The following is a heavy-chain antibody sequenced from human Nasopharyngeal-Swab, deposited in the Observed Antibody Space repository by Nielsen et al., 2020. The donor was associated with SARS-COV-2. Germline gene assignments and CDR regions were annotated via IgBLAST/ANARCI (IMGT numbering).Heavy chain of an antibody. CDR3: ARARTPYDDSDGFDI. V-gene: IGHV1-2*04. Sequence: ASVQVSCKASGYNFIDYYIHWVRQAPGQGLEWMAWINPNSGGTSYAQKFQGWVTMTRDTSISTAYMELSRLRSNDTAVYYCARARTPYDDSDGFDIWGQGTMVSVSS. CDR1: GYNFIDYY. D-gene: IGHD4-17*01. J-gene: IGHJ3*02. CDR2: INPNSGGT.